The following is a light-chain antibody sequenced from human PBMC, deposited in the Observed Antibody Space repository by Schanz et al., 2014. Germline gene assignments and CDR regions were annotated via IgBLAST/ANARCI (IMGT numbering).Light chain of an antibody. CDR1: SSDVGSYNL. CDR3: SSYTSSDNLV. CDR2: EVN. V-gene: IGLV2-14*02. J-gene: IGLJ3*02. Sequence: QSVLTQPPSVSGSPGQSITISCTGTSSDVGSYNLVSWYQQHPGKAPKLIIYEVNRRPSGVSHRFSGSKSGNTASLTISGLQPEDEADYYCSSYTSSDNLVFGGGTKLTVL.